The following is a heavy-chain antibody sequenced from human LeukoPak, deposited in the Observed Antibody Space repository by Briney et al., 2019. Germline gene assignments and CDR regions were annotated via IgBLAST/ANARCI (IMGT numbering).Heavy chain of an antibody. CDR3: ARVKATVTSFDI. CDR2: IYYTVTP. D-gene: IGHD2/OR15-2a*01. CDR1: GGSISSYY. Sequence: SETLSLTCTVSGGSISSYYGSWSRQSPGKGLEWIANIYYTVTPYYNPSLQSRVTISVDMSKNQFSLKLSTVTAADTAVYYCARVKATVTSFDIWGQGTMVTVSS. J-gene: IGHJ3*02. V-gene: IGHV4-59*01.